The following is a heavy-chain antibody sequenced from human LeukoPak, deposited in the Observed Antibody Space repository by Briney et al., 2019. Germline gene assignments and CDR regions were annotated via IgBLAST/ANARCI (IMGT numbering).Heavy chain of an antibody. J-gene: IGHJ4*02. CDR1: GYTFTSYG. CDR3: ASSPYDSSGYPDY. V-gene: IGHV1-69*13. Sequence: SVKVSCKASGYTFTSYGISWVRQAPGQGLEWMGGIIPIFGTANYAQKFQGRVTITADESTSTAYMELSSLRSEDTAVYYCASSPYDSSGYPDYWGQGTLVTVSS. CDR2: IIPIFGTA. D-gene: IGHD3-22*01.